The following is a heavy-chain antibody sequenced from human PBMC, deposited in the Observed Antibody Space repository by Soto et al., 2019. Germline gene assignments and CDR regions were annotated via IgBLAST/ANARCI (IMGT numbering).Heavy chain of an antibody. D-gene: IGHD3-22*01. CDR1: GYSISSGYY. CDR2: IYHSGST. CDR3: ARGYYDSSGYYHDY. J-gene: IGHJ4*02. Sequence: PSETLFLTCAVSGYSISSGYYWGWIRQPPVKGREWIGSIYHSGSTYYNPSLKSRVTISVDTSKNQFSLKLSSVTAADTAVYYCARGYYDSSGYYHDYWGQGTLVTVSS. V-gene: IGHV4-38-2*01.